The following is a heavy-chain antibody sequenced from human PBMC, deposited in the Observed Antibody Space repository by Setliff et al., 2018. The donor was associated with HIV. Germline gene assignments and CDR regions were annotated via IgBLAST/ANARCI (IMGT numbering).Heavy chain of an antibody. J-gene: IGHJ4*02. CDR2: ITSNLNYR. Sequence: GGSLRLSCVASGFSFSRFTMMWVRQAPGKGLEWVSSITSNLNYRYADSVKGRFTISRDNTKNSLYLQMNSLRAEDTAVYYCARGYNYAKFDYWGQGALVTVSS. CDR3: ARGYNYAKFDY. V-gene: IGHV3-21*01. D-gene: IGHD5-12*01. CDR1: GFSFSRFT.